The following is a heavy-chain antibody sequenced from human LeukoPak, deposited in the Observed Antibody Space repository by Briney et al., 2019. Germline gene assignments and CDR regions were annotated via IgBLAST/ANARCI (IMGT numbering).Heavy chain of an antibody. J-gene: IGHJ3*02. CDR1: GYTFTAYY. CDR2: ISPNSGAT. D-gene: IGHD6-13*01. CDR3: ARDGVYSTNFDAFDI. Sequence: ASVKVSCMASGYTFTAYYLHWVRQAPGQGLEWMGWISPNSGATKLAQRFQGRVTLTRDTSISTAYMGLSRLTSDDTAVYYCARDGVYSTNFDAFDIWGQGTMVTVSS. V-gene: IGHV1-2*02.